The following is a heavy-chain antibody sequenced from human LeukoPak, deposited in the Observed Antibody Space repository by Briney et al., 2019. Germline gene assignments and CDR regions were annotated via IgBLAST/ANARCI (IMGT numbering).Heavy chain of an antibody. J-gene: IGHJ4*02. CDR3: ARDQYDTWSRRGNFDS. V-gene: IGHV3-7*03. D-gene: IGHD3-3*01. CDR1: GFSFSSNW. CDR2: IKLDGSEE. Sequence: GGSLRLSCAAPGFSFSSNWMSWVRQAPGKGLEWVANIKLDGSEENYVDSVKGRFTISRDNTKNSLYLQMNSLRAEDTAVFYCARDQYDTWSRRGNFDSWGQGTLVIVSS.